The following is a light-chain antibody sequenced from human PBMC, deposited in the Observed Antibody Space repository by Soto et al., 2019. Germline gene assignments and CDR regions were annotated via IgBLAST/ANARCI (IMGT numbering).Light chain of an antibody. CDR1: SSNIGSNH. V-gene: IGLV1-47*02. CDR2: SNS. Sequence: QSVLTQPPSASGTPGQRVTISCSGSSSNIGSNHVFWYQQLPGTAHKLLIYSNSQRPSGVPDRFSGSKSGTSASLASLASSGRRSEDEGDYFWASWDDSLSGVRFGGGTKLTVL. CDR3: ASWDDSLSGVR. J-gene: IGLJ2*01.